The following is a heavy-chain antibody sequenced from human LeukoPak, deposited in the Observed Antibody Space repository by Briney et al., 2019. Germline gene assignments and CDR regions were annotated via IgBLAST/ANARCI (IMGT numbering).Heavy chain of an antibody. V-gene: IGHV4-39*07. CDR3: ARVYRAVTAIFDY. Sequence: SSETLSLTCTVSSGSISTSNYYWGWVRQPPGKALEWIGSIYYSGSTYYNPSLKSRVTISVDTSKNQFSLKLSSVTAADTAVYYCARVYRAVTAIFDYWGQGTLVTVSS. CDR2: IYYSGST. CDR1: SGSISTSNYY. D-gene: IGHD2-21*02. J-gene: IGHJ4*02.